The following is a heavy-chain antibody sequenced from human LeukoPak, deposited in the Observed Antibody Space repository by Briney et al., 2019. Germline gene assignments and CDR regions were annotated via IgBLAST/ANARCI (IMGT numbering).Heavy chain of an antibody. J-gene: IGHJ5*02. CDR2: TYYSGST. CDR3: ARGGLEANWFDP. D-gene: IGHD1-1*01. Sequence: SETLSLPCTVSGGSISSGDYYWSWIRQPPGKGLEWIGYTYYSGSTYYNPSLKSRVTISVDTSKNQFSLKLSSVTAADTAVYYCARGGLEANWFDPWGQGTLVTVSS. V-gene: IGHV4-30-4*01. CDR1: GGSISSGDYY.